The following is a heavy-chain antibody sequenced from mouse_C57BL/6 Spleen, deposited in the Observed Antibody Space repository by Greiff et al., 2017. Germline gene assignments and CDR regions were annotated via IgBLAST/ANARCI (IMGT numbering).Heavy chain of an antibody. V-gene: IGHV1-58*01. J-gene: IGHJ4*01. CDR3: AGGACFSYPRAMDY. Sequence: VQLQQSGAELVRPGSSVKMSCKTSGYTFTSYGINWVKQRPGQGLEWIGYIYIGNGYTEYNEKFKGKATLTSDTSSSTAYMQLSSLASEDSAIYLCAGGACFSYPRAMDYWGQGTSLTVSS. CDR1: GYTFTSYG. D-gene: IGHD2-10*01. CDR2: IYIGNGYT.